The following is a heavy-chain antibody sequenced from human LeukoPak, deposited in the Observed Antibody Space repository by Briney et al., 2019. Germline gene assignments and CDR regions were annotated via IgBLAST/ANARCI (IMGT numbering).Heavy chain of an antibody. V-gene: IGHV3-23*01. Sequence: PSETLSLTCAVYGGSFSGYYWSWIRQPPGKGLEWVSAISGSGGSTYYADSVKGRFTISRDNSKNTLYLQMNSLRAEDTAVYYCAKDFGSSWYLKNIFDYWGQGTLVTVSS. D-gene: IGHD6-13*01. CDR1: GGSFSGYY. J-gene: IGHJ4*02. CDR3: AKDFGSSWYLKNIFDY. CDR2: ISGSGGST.